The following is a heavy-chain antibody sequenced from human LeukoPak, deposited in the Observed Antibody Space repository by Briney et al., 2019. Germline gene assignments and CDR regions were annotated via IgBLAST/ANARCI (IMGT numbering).Heavy chain of an antibody. CDR1: GSNFSNHA. D-gene: IGHD2-8*02. Sequence: GGSLRLSCAASGSNFSNHAMSWVSQAPGEGLERVAGMLTIVAKTYYADSVKGRFTIPRDHSKHTPYLLMSYLRAAHTAIYNCVKSQSTGNYYFDNWGQGTLVTVSS. V-gene: IGHV3-23*01. CDR2: MLTIVAKT. J-gene: IGHJ4*02. CDR3: VKSQSTGNYYFDN.